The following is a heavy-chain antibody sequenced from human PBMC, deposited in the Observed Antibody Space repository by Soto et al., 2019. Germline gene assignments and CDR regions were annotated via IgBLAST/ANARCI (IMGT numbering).Heavy chain of an antibody. CDR1: VDSISTYY. CDR2: IYHSGST. J-gene: IGHJ2*01. D-gene: IGHD1-1*01. CDR3: ARAGTSTWYFDL. V-gene: IGHV4-59*01. Sequence: QVQLQESGPGLVKPSETLSLTCSVSVDSISTYYWNWIRQPPGGGLEWIGHIYHSGSTNYNPSLQSRVTMSVDTSKNHFSLKRSSVTAADPAVYYCARAGTSTWYFDLWGRGTLVTVSS.